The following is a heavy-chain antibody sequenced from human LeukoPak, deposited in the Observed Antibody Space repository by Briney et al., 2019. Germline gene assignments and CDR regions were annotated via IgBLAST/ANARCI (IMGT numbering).Heavy chain of an antibody. CDR2: IYYSGST. V-gene: IGHV4-59*08. Sequence: PSETLSLTCAVYGGSFSGYYWSWIRQPPGKGLEWIGYIYYSGSTNYNPSLKSRVTISVDTSKNQFSLKLSSVTAADTAVYYCARHLRREQWLGPIQHWGQGTLVTVSS. D-gene: IGHD6-19*01. CDR1: GGSFSGYY. CDR3: ARHLRREQWLGPIQH. J-gene: IGHJ1*01.